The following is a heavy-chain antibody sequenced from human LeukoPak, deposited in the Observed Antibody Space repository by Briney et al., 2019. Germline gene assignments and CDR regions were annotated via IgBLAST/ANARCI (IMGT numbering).Heavy chain of an antibody. D-gene: IGHD3-9*01. J-gene: IGHJ4*02. CDR1: GGSFSGYY. V-gene: IGHV4-34*01. CDR2: INHSGST. Sequence: SETLSLTCAVYGGSFSGYYWSWIRQPPGKGLEWIGEINHSGSTNYNPSLKSRVTISVDTSKNQFSLKLSSVTAADTAVYYCARQGRYGTFDYWGQGTLVTVSS. CDR3: ARQGRYGTFDY.